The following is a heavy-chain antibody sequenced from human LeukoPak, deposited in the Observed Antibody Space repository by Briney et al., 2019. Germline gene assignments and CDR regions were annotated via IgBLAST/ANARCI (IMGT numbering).Heavy chain of an antibody. CDR1: GFTFSSYS. D-gene: IGHD6-19*01. Sequence: PGASLRLSCAASGFTFSSYSMNWVRQAPGKGLEWVSSISSSSSYIYYADSVKGRFTISRDNAKNSLYLQMNSLRAEDTAVYYCARKPEWLASDAFDIWGQGTVVTVSS. CDR2: ISSSSSYI. V-gene: IGHV3-21*01. CDR3: ARKPEWLASDAFDI. J-gene: IGHJ3*02.